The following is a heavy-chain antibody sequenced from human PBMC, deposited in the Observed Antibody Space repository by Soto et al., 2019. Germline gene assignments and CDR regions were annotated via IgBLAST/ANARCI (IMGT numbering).Heavy chain of an antibody. CDR1: GGTFSSYA. V-gene: IGHV1-69*01. J-gene: IGHJ5*02. Sequence: QVQLVQSGAEVKKPGSSVKVSCKASGGTFSSYAISWVRQAPGQGLEWLGGIIPIFGTANYEQKIQGRVTIPAEEAKSTGYMELSIRGSGDKGLYYWAGTATFDCNPGDWFDPWGQGTLVTVSS. D-gene: IGHD3-9*01. CDR3: AGTATFDCNPGDWFDP. CDR2: IIPIFGTA.